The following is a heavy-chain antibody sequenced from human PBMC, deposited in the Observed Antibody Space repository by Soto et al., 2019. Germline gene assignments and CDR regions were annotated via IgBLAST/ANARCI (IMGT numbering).Heavy chain of an antibody. J-gene: IGHJ6*02. D-gene: IGHD2-21*02. CDR2: IYPGDSDT. Sequence: PGESLKISCNGSAYSLTNHWIGWVRQMPGKGLEWMGIIYPGDSDTRYSPSFQGQVTISADKSISTAYLQWSSLKASDTAMYYCARHVSMTWSPDSYDGMDFWGQGTTVIVS. CDR3: ARHVSMTWSPDSYDGMDF. V-gene: IGHV5-51*01. CDR1: AYSLTNHW.